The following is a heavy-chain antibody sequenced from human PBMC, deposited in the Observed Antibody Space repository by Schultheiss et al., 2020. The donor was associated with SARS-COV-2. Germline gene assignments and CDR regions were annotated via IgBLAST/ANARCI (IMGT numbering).Heavy chain of an antibody. CDR3: AKDRGYYGSRSGGMDV. Sequence: GGSLRLSCAASGFTFSSYAMSWVRQAPGKGLEWVSAISGSGGSTYYADSVKGRFTISRDNSKNTLYLQMNSLRAEDTAVYYCAKDRGYYGSRSGGMDVWGQGTTVTVSS. V-gene: IGHV3-23*01. CDR2: ISGSGGST. J-gene: IGHJ6*02. CDR1: GFTFSSYA. D-gene: IGHD3-10*01.